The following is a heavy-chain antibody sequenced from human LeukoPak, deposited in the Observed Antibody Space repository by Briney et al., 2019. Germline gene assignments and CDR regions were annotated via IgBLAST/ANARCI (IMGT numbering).Heavy chain of an antibody. CDR3: ATATWIQLENPFDY. CDR1: GYTLTELS. J-gene: IGHJ4*02. V-gene: IGHV1-24*01. Sequence: ASVKVSCKVSGYTLTELSMHWVRQAPGKGLEWMGGFDPEDGETIYAQKFQGRVTMTEDTSTDAAYMELSSLRSEDTAVYYCATATWIQLENPFDYWGQGTLVTVSS. D-gene: IGHD5-18*01. CDR2: FDPEDGET.